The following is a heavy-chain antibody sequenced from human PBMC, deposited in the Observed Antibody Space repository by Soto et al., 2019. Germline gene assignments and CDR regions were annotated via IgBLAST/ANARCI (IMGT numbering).Heavy chain of an antibody. CDR3: AREVPYGGNFPY. D-gene: IGHD4-17*01. CDR1: GGTFSSYA. J-gene: IGHJ4*02. Sequence: QVQLVQSGAEVKKPGSSVKVSCKASGGTFSSYAISWVRQAPGQGLEWMGGIIPIFGTANYAQKFQGRVTITADESTNTSYMGRSSLRSEDTAVYYCAREVPYGGNFPYWGQGTLVTVSS. CDR2: IIPIFGTA. V-gene: IGHV1-69*01.